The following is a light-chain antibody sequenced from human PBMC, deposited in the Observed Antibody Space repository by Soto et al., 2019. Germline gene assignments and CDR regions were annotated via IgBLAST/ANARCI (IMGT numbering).Light chain of an antibody. Sequence: DIQMTQSPSTVSASVGDRFTITCRASQSISNWLPWYQQKPGKAPTLLIYKASILESRVPSRFNGSGSGTEFTLTISSLQPADFASYYCQQYNTYWTFGQGTKVDIK. V-gene: IGKV1-5*03. J-gene: IGKJ1*01. CDR1: QSISNW. CDR3: QQYNTYWT. CDR2: KAS.